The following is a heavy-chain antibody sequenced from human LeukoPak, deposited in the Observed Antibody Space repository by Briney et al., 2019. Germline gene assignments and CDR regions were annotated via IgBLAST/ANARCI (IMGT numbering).Heavy chain of an antibody. CDR3: AKDLIAGGICAFDI. J-gene: IGHJ3*02. V-gene: IGHV3-23*01. Sequence: GGSLRLSCAASGFTFSSYAMSWVRQAPGKGLEWVPAISGSGGSAYYADSVKGRFTISRDNSKNTLYLQMNSLRAEDTAVYYCAKDLIAGGICAFDIWGQGTMVTVSS. CDR1: GFTFSSYA. D-gene: IGHD1-1*01. CDR2: ISGSGGSA.